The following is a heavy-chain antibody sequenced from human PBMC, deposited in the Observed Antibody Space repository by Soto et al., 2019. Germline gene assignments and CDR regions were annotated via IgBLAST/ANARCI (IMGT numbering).Heavy chain of an antibody. V-gene: IGHV4-59*01. J-gene: IGHJ6*03. CDR1: GGSISSYY. D-gene: IGHD3-9*01. CDR3: ARSPKDYDILTGYFYYYYMDV. Sequence: SETLSLTCTVSGGSISSYYWSWIRQPPGKGLEWIGYIYYSGSTNYNPSLKSRVTISVDTSKNQFSLKLSSVTAADTAVYYCARSPKDYDILTGYFYYYYMDVWGKGTTVTVSS. CDR2: IYYSGST.